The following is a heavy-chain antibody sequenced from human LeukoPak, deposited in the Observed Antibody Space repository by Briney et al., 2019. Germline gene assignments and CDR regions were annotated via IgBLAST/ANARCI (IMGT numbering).Heavy chain of an antibody. CDR2: IYTSGST. CDR1: GGSIRSYY. J-gene: IGHJ5*02. V-gene: IGHV4-4*07. CDR3: ARVGAAAGKGWFDP. D-gene: IGHD6-13*01. Sequence: SETLSLTCTVSGGSIRSYYWSWIRQPAGKGLEWIGRIYTSGSTNYNPSLKSRVTMSVDTSKNQFSLKLSSVTAADTAVYYCARVGAAAGKGWFDPWGQGTLVTVSS.